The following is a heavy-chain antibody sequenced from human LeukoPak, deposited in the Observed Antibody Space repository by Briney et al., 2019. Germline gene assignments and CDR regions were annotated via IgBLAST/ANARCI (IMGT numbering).Heavy chain of an antibody. V-gene: IGHV1-2*02. CDR3: ARDGSSWYFYYYYYMDV. Sequence: ASVKVSCKASGYTFTGYYMHWVRQAPGQGLEWMGWINPNSGGTNYAQKFQGRVTMTRDASISTAYMELSRLRSDDTAVYYCARDGSSWYFYYYYYMDVWGKGPRSPSP. CDR2: INPNSGGT. D-gene: IGHD6-13*01. J-gene: IGHJ6*03. CDR1: GYTFTGYY.